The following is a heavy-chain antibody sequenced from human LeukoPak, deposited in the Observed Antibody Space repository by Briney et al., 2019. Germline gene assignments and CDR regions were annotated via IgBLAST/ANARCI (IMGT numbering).Heavy chain of an antibody. V-gene: IGHV4-4*02. J-gene: IGHJ4*02. CDR2: IYHSGST. CDR1: GGPISSSNW. Sequence: PSETLSLTCAVSGGPISSSNWWSWVRQPPGKGLEWIGEIYHSGSTNYNPSLKSRGTISVDKSKNQFSLKLSSVTAADTAVYYCASDSGSYYYFDYWGQGTLVTVSS. CDR3: ASDSGSYYYFDY. D-gene: IGHD1-26*01.